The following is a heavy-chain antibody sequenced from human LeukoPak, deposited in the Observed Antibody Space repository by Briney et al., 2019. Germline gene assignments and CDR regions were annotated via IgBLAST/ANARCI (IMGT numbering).Heavy chain of an antibody. CDR1: GGPFGSFP. Sequence: ASVKVSCKASGGPFGSFPMTWVRRAPGEGLEWLGSVVPLFGTPNRAPSFQGRLTISADRSADTAYMELTSLRSEDTAMYYCTRSVAGTLGFDPWGQGTLVIVSS. J-gene: IGHJ5*02. V-gene: IGHV1-69*06. CDR3: TRSVAGTLGFDP. D-gene: IGHD6-19*01. CDR2: VVPLFGTP.